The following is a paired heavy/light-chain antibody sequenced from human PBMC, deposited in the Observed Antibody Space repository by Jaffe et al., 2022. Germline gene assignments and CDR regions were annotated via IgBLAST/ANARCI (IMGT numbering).Light chain of an antibody. CDR1: TGEVTSGYF. Sequence: QTVVTQEPSLTVSPGETVTLTCTSSTGEVTSGYFANWFQQKPGQAPRALIYGTNIKHPWTPARFSGSLLGDKAALTLSGVQPEDEADYYCLLHSGGVQVFGGGTKLTVL. CDR2: GTN. V-gene: IGLV7-43*01. J-gene: IGLJ3*02. CDR3: LLHSGGVQV.
Heavy chain of an antibody. V-gene: IGHV3-7*05. CDR3: TRGTIGTPGTDY. CDR2: INEDGSAT. CDR1: GFMFSNYW. D-gene: IGHD6-13*01. Sequence: EVQLVESGGGLVQPGGSLRLSCGASGFMFSNYWMSWVRQAPGKGLEWVANINEDGSATYYVDSVKGRFTISRDNAKNSLHLQMNSLRGEDTAVYYCTRGTIGTPGTDYWGQGTLVTVSS. J-gene: IGHJ4*02.